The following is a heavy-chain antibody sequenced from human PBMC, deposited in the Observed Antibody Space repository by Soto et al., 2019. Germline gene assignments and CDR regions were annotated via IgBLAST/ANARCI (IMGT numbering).Heavy chain of an antibody. CDR2: TFRKGDT. J-gene: IGHJ3*02. V-gene: IGHV4-4*03. D-gene: IGHD2-21*02. Sequence: PPETLPLTCALSGGSVSDKRWWTWVRQTPGKGLEWIGETFRKGDTNYNAFLKSRVSISIDKSRNQVSLILTSVTAADTAVYYCASYVGTGGYGDFDICGQASVVTV. CDR3: ASYVGTGGYGDFDI. CDR1: GGSVSDKRW.